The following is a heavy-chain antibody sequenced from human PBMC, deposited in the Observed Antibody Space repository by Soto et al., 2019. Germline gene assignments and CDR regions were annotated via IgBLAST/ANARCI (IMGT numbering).Heavy chain of an antibody. J-gene: IGHJ4*02. Sequence: GSLRLSCAASGFTFSSYAMSWVRQAPGKGLEWASAISGSGGSTYYADSVKGRFTISRDNSKNTLYLQMNSLRAEDTAVYYCAKIEGYDFWSGYRYFDYWGQGTLVTVSS. V-gene: IGHV3-23*01. D-gene: IGHD3-3*01. CDR3: AKIEGYDFWSGYRYFDY. CDR2: ISGSGGST. CDR1: GFTFSSYA.